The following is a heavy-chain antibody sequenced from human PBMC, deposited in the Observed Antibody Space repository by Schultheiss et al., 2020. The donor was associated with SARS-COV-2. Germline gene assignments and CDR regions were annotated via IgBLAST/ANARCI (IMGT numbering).Heavy chain of an antibody. CDR3: AKGKDAGQGVIIRILFDY. Sequence: GGSLRLSCAASGFTFSSYAMHWVRQAPGKGLEWVAVISYDGSNKYYADSVKGRFTISRDNSKNTLYLQMNSLRAEDTAVYYCAKGKDAGQGVIIRILFDYWGQGTLVTVSS. V-gene: IGHV3-30-3*01. J-gene: IGHJ4*02. CDR1: GFTFSSYA. CDR2: ISYDGSNK. D-gene: IGHD3-10*01.